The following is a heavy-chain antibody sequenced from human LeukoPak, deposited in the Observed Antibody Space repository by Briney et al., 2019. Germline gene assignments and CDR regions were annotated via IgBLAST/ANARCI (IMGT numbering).Heavy chain of an antibody. CDR3: AKDEEHYDSSAPFDY. CDR2: ISGSGGST. D-gene: IGHD3-22*01. CDR1: GFTFSSYA. J-gene: IGHJ4*02. Sequence: PGGSLRLSCAASGFTFSSYAMSWVRQAPGKGLEWVSAISGSGGSTHYADSVKGRFTISRDNSKNTLYLQMNSLRAEDTAVYYCAKDEEHYDSSAPFDYWGQGTLVTVSS. V-gene: IGHV3-23*01.